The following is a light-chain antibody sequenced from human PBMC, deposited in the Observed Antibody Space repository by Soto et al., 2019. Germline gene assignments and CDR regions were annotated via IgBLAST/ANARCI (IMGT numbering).Light chain of an antibody. Sequence: LTHPPSASGTPWQRVTISCSGSSSNIGSNYVYWYQQLPGTAPKLLIYRNNQRPSGVPDRFSGSKSGTSASLAISGLRSEDEANYYCAAWDDSLSEVFGTATKVTVL. CDR1: SSNIGSNY. V-gene: IGLV1-47*01. CDR3: AAWDDSLSEV. CDR2: RNN. J-gene: IGLJ1*01.